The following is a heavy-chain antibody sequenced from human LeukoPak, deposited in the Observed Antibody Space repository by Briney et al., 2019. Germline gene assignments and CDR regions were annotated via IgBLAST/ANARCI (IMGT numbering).Heavy chain of an antibody. D-gene: IGHD6-13*01. Sequence: SETLSLTCTVSGGSISSGDYYWSWIRQPPGKGLEWIGYIYYSGSTYYNPSLKSRVTISVDTSKNQFSLKLSSVTAADTAVYYCARAAKFRIAAAGTTPFDYWGQGTLVTVSS. J-gene: IGHJ4*02. CDR1: GGSISSGDYY. CDR2: IYYSGST. CDR3: ARAAKFRIAAAGTTPFDY. V-gene: IGHV4-30-4*01.